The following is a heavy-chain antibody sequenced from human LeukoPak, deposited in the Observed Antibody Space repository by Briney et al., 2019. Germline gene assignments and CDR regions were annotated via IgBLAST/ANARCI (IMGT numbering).Heavy chain of an antibody. D-gene: IGHD3-3*01. V-gene: IGHV1-2*02. CDR2: INPNSGGT. Sequence: ASVKVSCKASGYTFTGYYMHWVRQAPGQGLEWMGWINPNSGGTNYAQKFQGRVTMTRDTSISTAYMELSRLRSEDTAVYYCARGSARITIFGVVINWFDPWGQGTLVTVSS. CDR3: ARGSARITIFGVVINWFDP. J-gene: IGHJ5*02. CDR1: GYTFTGYY.